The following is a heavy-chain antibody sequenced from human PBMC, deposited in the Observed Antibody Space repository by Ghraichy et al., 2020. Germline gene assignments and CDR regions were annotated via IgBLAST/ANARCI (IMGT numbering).Heavy chain of an antibody. Sequence: GGSLRLSCAASGFTFSSYAMHWVRQAPGKGLEWVAVISYDGSNKYYADSVKGRFTISRDNSKNTLYLQMNSLRAEDTAVYYCARGYSGYYDHLGYWGQGTLVTVSS. D-gene: IGHD3-22*01. J-gene: IGHJ4*02. CDR1: GFTFSSYA. CDR2: ISYDGSNK. V-gene: IGHV3-30-3*01. CDR3: ARGYSGYYDHLGY.